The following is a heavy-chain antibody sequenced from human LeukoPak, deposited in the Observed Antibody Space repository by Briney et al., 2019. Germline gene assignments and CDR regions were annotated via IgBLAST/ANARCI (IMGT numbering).Heavy chain of an antibody. CDR3: ARVSREYYFDY. V-gene: IGHV4-31*03. CDR2: IYYSGST. CDR1: GGSISSGGYY. J-gene: IGHJ4*02. Sequence: IPSETLSLTCTVSGGSISSGGYYWSWLRQHPGKGLEWIGYIYYSGSTYYNPSLKSRVTISVDTSKNQFSLKLSSVTAADTAVYYCARVSREYYFDYWGQGTLVTASS.